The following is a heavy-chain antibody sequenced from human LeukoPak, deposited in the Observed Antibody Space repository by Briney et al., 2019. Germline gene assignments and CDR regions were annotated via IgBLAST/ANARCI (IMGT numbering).Heavy chain of an antibody. D-gene: IGHD6-19*01. CDR3: AREGIEGVAGTTGGHKQRTYYYGMDV. Sequence: GGSLRLSCAASGFTFSSYEMSWVRQAPGKGLEWVSYISSSGSTIYYADSVKGRFTISRDNAKNSLYLQMNSLRAEDTAVYYCAREGIEGVAGTTGGHKQRTYYYGMDVWGQGTTVTVSS. V-gene: IGHV3-48*03. CDR1: GFTFSSYE. CDR2: ISSSGSTI. J-gene: IGHJ6*02.